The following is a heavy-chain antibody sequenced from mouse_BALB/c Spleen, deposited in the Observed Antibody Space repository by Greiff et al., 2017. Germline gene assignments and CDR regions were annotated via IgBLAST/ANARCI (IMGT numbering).Heavy chain of an antibody. CDR1: GFSLTSYG. J-gene: IGHJ4*01. CDR3: ARDDDYDTGAMDY. CDR2: IWAGGST. V-gene: IGHV2-9*02. Sequence: QVQLKESGPGLVAPSQSLSITCTVSGFSLTSYGVHWVRQPPGKGLEWLGVIWAGGSTNYNSALMSRLSISKDNSKSQVFLKMNSLQTDDTAMYYCARDDDYDTGAMDYWGQGTSVTVSS. D-gene: IGHD2-4*01.